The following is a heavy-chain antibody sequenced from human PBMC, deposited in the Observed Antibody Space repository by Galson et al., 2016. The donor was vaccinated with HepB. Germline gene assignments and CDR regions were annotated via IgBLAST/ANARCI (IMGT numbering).Heavy chain of an antibody. V-gene: IGHV5-10-1*01. CDR2: IDPSDSNS. J-gene: IGHJ4*02. Sequence: QSGAEVKKPGESLRISCKGSGYSFTSYWISWVRQMPGKGLEWMGRIDPSDSNSNYSPSFQGHVTISADKSISTAYLQWSSLKASDTAMYYCASLESTDCTSSSCYAGYWGQGTLVTGSS. D-gene: IGHD2-2*01. CDR1: GYSFTSYW. CDR3: ASLESTDCTSSSCYAGY.